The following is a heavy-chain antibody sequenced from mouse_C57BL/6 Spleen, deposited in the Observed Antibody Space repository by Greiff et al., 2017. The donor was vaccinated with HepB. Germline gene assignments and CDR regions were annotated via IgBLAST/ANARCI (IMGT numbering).Heavy chain of an antibody. D-gene: IGHD1-1*01. CDR3: TRSIYGAYFDY. CDR2: IYPGNSDT. Sequence: EVQLQQTGTVLARPGASVKMSCKTSGYTFTSYWMHWVKQRPGQGLEWIGAIYPGNSDTSYNQKFKGKAKLTAVTSASTAYMELSSLTNEDSAVYYCTRSIYGAYFDYWGQGTTLTVSS. J-gene: IGHJ2*01. CDR1: GYTFTSYW. V-gene: IGHV1-5*01.